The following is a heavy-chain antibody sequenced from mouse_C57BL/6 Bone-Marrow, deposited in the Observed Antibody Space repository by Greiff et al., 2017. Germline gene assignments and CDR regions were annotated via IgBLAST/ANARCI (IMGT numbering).Heavy chain of an antibody. D-gene: IGHD1-1*01. CDR1: GYTFTSYD. J-gene: IGHJ1*03. V-gene: IGHV1-85*01. CDR3: ARDYGSSYWYFDV. Sequence: QVQLQQSGPELVKPGASVKLSCKASGYTFTSYDINWVKQRPGQGLEWIGLIYPRDGSTKYNEKFKGKATLTVDTSNSTAYMELHSLTSEDSAVYFCARDYGSSYWYFDVWGTGTTVTVSA. CDR2: IYPRDGST.